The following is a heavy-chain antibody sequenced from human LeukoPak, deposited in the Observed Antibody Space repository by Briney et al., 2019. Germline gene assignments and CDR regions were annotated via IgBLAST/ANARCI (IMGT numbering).Heavy chain of an antibody. CDR2: INQDGSEK. CDR3: ARVGKSEDHFDY. V-gene: IGHV3-7*03. D-gene: IGHD7-27*01. CDR1: GFTFSNYW. Sequence: GGSLRLSCAASGFTFSNYWVTWVRQAPGKGLQSVANINQDGSEKYYVDSVKGRFTISRDNAKNSLYLQMNSLRVEDRAVYYCARVGKSEDHFDYWGQGTLVTVSS. J-gene: IGHJ4*02.